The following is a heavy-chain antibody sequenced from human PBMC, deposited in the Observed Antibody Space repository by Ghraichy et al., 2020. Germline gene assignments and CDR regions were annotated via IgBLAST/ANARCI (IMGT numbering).Heavy chain of an antibody. D-gene: IGHD3-22*01. CDR1: GGSISSGGYS. Sequence: SETLSLACAVSGGSISSGGYSWSWIRQPPGKGLEWIGYIYYSGSTYYNPSLKSRVTISVDTSKNQFSLKLSSVTAADTAVYYCARSVRGGSSGYYVYYFDYWGQGTLVTVSS. J-gene: IGHJ4*02. CDR2: IYYSGST. V-gene: IGHV4-30-4*07. CDR3: ARSVRGGSSGYYVYYFDY.